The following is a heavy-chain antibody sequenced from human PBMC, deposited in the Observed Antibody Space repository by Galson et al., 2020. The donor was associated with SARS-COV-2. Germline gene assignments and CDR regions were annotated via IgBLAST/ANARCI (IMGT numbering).Heavy chain of an antibody. Sequence: SETLSLTCSVPGGSIKSRRYYWGWIRQPPGKGLEWIASVLSTKSTAHTPSLKTRVTISVDTSKNPLSLRVTSVTAADAAVYYCARRGDTVAWFYWGQGALVTVSS. V-gene: IGHV4-39*01. CDR2: VLSTKST. CDR1: GGSIKSRRYY. J-gene: IGHJ4*02. CDR3: ARRGDTVAWFY. D-gene: IGHD3-3*01.